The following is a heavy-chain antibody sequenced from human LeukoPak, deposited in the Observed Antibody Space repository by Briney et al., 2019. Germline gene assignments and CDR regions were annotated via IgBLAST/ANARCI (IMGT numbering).Heavy chain of an antibody. Sequence: GGSLRLSCAASGFTFDDYAMHWVRQAPGEGLEWVAGISWNSGSTGYADSVRGRFTISRDNAKNSLYLQMNSLRTEDTALYYCAKAGSSTWYGPAASDLYSWGQGTLVTVSS. J-gene: IGHJ4*02. V-gene: IGHV3-9*01. CDR1: GFTFDDYA. CDR3: AKAGSSTWYGPAASDLYS. D-gene: IGHD6-13*01. CDR2: ISWNSGST.